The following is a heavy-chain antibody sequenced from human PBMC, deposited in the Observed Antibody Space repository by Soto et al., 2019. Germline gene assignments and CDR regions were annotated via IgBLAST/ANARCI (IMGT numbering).Heavy chain of an antibody. CDR1: GFTFSSFA. J-gene: IGHJ4*02. Sequence: GGSLRLSCAASGFTFSSFAMSWVRQAPGKGLEWVSVISDSGGSTRYADSVKGRFTISRDNSKSTLYLQMNSLRGDDTAIYYCEKAISGYYAPSDYWGQGTQVTVSS. CDR2: ISDSGGST. CDR3: EKAISGYYAPSDY. D-gene: IGHD3-22*01. V-gene: IGHV3-23*01.